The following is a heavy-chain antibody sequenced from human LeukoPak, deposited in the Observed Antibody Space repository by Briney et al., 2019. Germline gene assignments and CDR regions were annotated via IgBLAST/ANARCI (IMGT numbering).Heavy chain of an antibody. Sequence: GGSLRLSCAASGFTFSNYDMNWVRQAPGKGLEWVSYISTSGCTTYYADSVTGRFTISRDNAKNSLYLQMNSLRAEDTAVYYCAGPQSGYWGQGTLVTVSS. D-gene: IGHD1-26*01. CDR1: GFTFSNYD. V-gene: IGHV3-48*03. CDR3: AGPQSGY. CDR2: ISTSGCTT. J-gene: IGHJ4*02.